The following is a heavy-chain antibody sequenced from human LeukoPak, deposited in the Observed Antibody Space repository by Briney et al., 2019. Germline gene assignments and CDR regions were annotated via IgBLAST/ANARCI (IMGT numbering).Heavy chain of an antibody. CDR3: ARLVRDEVVPAAPHFPKETYFDY. V-gene: IGHV4-39*07. D-gene: IGHD2-2*01. Sequence: SETLSLTCTVSGGSISSSSYYWGWIRQPPGKGLEWIGSTYYSGSTYYNPSLKSRVTISVDTSKNQFSLKLSSVTAADTAVYYCARLVRDEVVPAAPHFPKETYFDYWGQGTLVTVSS. CDR1: GGSISSSSYY. J-gene: IGHJ4*02. CDR2: TYYSGST.